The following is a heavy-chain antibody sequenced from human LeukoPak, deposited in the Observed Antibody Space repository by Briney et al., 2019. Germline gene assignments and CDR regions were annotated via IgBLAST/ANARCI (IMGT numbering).Heavy chain of an antibody. CDR2: ISYDGSNK. Sequence: PGGSLRLSCAASGFTFSSYAMHWVRQAPGKGLEWVAVISYDGSNKYYADSVKGRFTISRDNSKNTLYLQMNSLRAEDTAVYYCARESGDIVVGATGLNLPLLFDYWGQGTLVTVSS. D-gene: IGHD2-15*01. V-gene: IGHV3-30-3*01. CDR1: GFTFSSYA. CDR3: ARESGDIVVGATGLNLPLLFDY. J-gene: IGHJ4*02.